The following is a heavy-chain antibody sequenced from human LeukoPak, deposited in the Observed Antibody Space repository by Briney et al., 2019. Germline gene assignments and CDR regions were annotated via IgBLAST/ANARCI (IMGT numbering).Heavy chain of an antibody. Sequence: SETLSLTCAVYGGSFSGYYWSWIRQPPGKGLEWIGEINHSGSTNYNPSLKSRVTISVDTSKNQFSLKLSSVTAADTAVYYCARESEGDFWRGYGAWGQGTLVTVSS. CDR3: ARESEGDFWRGYGA. CDR1: GGSFSGYY. CDR2: INHSGST. J-gene: IGHJ5*02. V-gene: IGHV4-34*01. D-gene: IGHD3-3*01.